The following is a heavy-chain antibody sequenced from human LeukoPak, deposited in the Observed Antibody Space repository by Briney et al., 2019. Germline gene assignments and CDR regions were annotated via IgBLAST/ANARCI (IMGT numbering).Heavy chain of an antibody. D-gene: IGHD3-22*01. J-gene: IGHJ4*02. CDR2: LDPEYGET. CDR3: ATVRYYDSSGPYYFDY. V-gene: IGHV1-24*01. Sequence: GASVKVSCKVSGYTLTELSMHWVRQAPGKGLEWMGGLDPEYGETIYAQKFQGRVTMTEDTSTDTAYMELSSLRSEDTAVYYCATVRYYDSSGPYYFDYWGQGTLVTVSS. CDR1: GYTLTELS.